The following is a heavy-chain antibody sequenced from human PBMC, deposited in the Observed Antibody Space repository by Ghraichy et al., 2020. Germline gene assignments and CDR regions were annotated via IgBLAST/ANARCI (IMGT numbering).Heavy chain of an antibody. CDR3: AKSYGFDY. CDR2: IYYSGST. D-gene: IGHD5-18*01. CDR1: GGSISSSSYY. V-gene: IGHV4-39*01. Sequence: SETLSLTCTVSGGSISSSSYYWGWIRQPPGKGLEWIGSIYYSGSTYYNPSLKSRVTISVDTSKNQFSLKLSSVTAADTAVYYCAKSYGFDYWGQGTLVTVSS. J-gene: IGHJ4*02.